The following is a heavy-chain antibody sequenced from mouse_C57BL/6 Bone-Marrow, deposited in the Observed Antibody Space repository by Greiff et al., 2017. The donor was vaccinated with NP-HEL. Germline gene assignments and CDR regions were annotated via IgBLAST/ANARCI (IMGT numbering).Heavy chain of an antibody. CDR3: ARRGRPTVVATDYAMDY. D-gene: IGHD1-1*01. CDR1: GYTFTSYW. V-gene: IGHV1-59*01. CDR2: IDPSDSYT. Sequence: VQLQQPGAELVRPGTSVKLSCKASGYTFTSYWMHWVKQRPGQGLEWIGVIDPSDSYTNYNQKFKGKATLTVDTSSSTAYMQLSSLTSEDSAVYYCARRGRPTVVATDYAMDYWGQGTSVTVSS. J-gene: IGHJ4*01.